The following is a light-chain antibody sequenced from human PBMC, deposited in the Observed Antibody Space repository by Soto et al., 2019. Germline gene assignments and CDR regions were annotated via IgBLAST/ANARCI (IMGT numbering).Light chain of an antibody. V-gene: IGKV2-28*01. CDR2: LGS. Sequence: DFVMTQSPLSLSVTPGEPASISCRSSQGLLHSNGYNYLDWYLQKPGQSPQLLIYLGSTRASGVPDRFSGSGSGTDFTLKISRVEAEDVGVYYCMQALQTPLTFGGGTKVEIK. CDR3: MQALQTPLT. CDR1: QGLLHSNGYNY. J-gene: IGKJ4*01.